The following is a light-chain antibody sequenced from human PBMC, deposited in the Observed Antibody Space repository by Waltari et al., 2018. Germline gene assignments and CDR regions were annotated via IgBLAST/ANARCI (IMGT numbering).Light chain of an antibody. Sequence: ETVVTQSPGTLSVSPGERATLSCRTSQSIGSSLAWYQQKPGQSPRLLIYHASTRATGIPARFSGSGSETEFTLTISSLQSEDSAFYYGQQYNNWPPGTFGQGTRVEV. CDR2: HAS. CDR3: QQYNNWPPGT. CDR1: QSIGSS. V-gene: IGKV3D-15*01. J-gene: IGKJ1*01.